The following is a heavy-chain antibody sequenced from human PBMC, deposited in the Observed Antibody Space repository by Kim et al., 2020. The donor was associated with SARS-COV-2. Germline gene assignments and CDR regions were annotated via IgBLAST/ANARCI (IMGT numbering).Heavy chain of an antibody. Sequence: SETLSLTCAVYGGSFSGYYWSWIRQPPGKGLEWIGEINHSGSTNYNPSLKSRVTISVDTSKNQFSLKLSSVTAADTAVYYCARGGKWQLARTFDIWGQGTMVTVSS. V-gene: IGHV4-34*01. D-gene: IGHD6-6*01. CDR3: ARGGKWQLARTFDI. J-gene: IGHJ3*02. CDR2: INHSGST. CDR1: GGSFSGYY.